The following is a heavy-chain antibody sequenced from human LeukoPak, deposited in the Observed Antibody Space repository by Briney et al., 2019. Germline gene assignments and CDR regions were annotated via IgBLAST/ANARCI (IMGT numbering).Heavy chain of an antibody. CDR3: ASDYYGSGSYYRRYYFDY. D-gene: IGHD3-10*01. J-gene: IGHJ4*02. Sequence: ETLSLTCTVSGGSVSSSNYYWSWIRQPPGKGLEWVSAISGSGGGTYYADSVKGRFTISRDNSKNTLYLQMNSLRAEDTAVYYCASDYYGSGSYYRRYYFDYWGQGTLVTVSS. CDR1: GGSVSSSNYY. CDR2: ISGSGGGT. V-gene: IGHV3-23*01.